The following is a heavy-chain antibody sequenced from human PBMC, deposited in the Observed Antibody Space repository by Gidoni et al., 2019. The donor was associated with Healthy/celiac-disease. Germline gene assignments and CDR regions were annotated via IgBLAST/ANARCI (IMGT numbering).Heavy chain of an antibody. CDR3: ARGPPDTAMVTWYYYYYGMDV. Sequence: QVQLVQSGAEVKKPVASVKVSCPASGYTFTGYYMHWGRQAPGQGLEWMGWINPNRGGTNYAQKFQGRVTMTRDTSISTAYMELSRLRSDDTAVYYCARGPPDTAMVTWYYYYYGMDVWGQGTTVTVSS. CDR1: GYTFTGYY. J-gene: IGHJ6*02. D-gene: IGHD5-18*01. V-gene: IGHV1-2*02. CDR2: INPNRGGT.